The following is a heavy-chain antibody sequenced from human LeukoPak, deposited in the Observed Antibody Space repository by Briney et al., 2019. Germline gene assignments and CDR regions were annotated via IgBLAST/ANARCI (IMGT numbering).Heavy chain of an antibody. J-gene: IGHJ4*02. CDR1: GYSFTSYW. CDR3: ATHTYYYDSSGYYTFDY. CDR2: IYPGDSDT. D-gene: IGHD3-22*01. V-gene: IGHV5-51*01. Sequence: GESLKISCKGSGYSFTSYWIGWVRQMPGKGLEWMGIIYPGDSDTRYSPSFQGQVTISADKSISTAYLQWSSLKASDTAMYYCATHTYYYDSSGYYTFDYWGQGTLVTVSS.